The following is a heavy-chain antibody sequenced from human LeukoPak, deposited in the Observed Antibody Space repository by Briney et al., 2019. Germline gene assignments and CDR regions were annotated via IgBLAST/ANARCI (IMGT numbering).Heavy chain of an antibody. J-gene: IGHJ4*02. D-gene: IGHD1-26*01. CDR1: GGSITSANYY. V-gene: IGHV4-39*07. Sequence: SETLSLTCTVSGGSITSANYYWACIRQPPGKGLEWIGSIYYTVGTYYNPSLKSRVTISVDTSKNQFSLNLSSVTAADTAVYYCARVSDGRAFDYWGQGTLVTVSS. CDR2: IYYTVGT. CDR3: ARVSDGRAFDY.